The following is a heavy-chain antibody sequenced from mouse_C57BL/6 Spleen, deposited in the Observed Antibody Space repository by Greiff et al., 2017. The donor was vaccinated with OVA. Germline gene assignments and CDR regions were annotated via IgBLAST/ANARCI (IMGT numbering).Heavy chain of an antibody. V-gene: IGHV2-9-1*01. D-gene: IGHD1-1*01. J-gene: IGHJ2*01. CDR3: ARNPYYYGSSYYFDY. CDR1: GFSLTSYA. CDR2: IWTGGGT. Sequence: VKVVESGPGLVAPSQSLSITCTVSGFSLTSYAISWVRQPPGKGLEWLGVIWTGGGTNYNSALKSRLSISKDNSKSQVFLKMNSLQTDDTARYYCARNPYYYGSSYYFDYWGQGTTLTVSS.